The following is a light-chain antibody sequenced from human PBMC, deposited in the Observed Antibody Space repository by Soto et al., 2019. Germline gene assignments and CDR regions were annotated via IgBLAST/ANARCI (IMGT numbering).Light chain of an antibody. J-gene: IGLJ2*01. CDR1: SSDFGGYKY. V-gene: IGLV2-14*01. CDR3: SSYTSSSTLVV. CDR2: EVS. Sequence: QSALTQPASVSGSPGQSITISCTGTSSDFGGYKYVSWYQQHPGKAPKLMIYEVSNRPSGVSNRFSGSKSGNTASLTISGLQAEDEADYYCSSYTSSSTLVVFGGGTKLTVL.